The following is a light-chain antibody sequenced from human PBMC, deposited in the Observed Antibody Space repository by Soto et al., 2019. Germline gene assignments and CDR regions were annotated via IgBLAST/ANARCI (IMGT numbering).Light chain of an antibody. Sequence: DIPMTQSPSTLSASVGDRVTITCRASQSISYWLAWYQQKPGKAPKLLIYKASSLESGVPSRFSGSGSGTEFTLTISSLQPDDFATYYCQQYSSFSFGGGTKVEI. CDR3: QQYSSFS. CDR1: QSISYW. V-gene: IGKV1-5*03. CDR2: KAS. J-gene: IGKJ4*01.